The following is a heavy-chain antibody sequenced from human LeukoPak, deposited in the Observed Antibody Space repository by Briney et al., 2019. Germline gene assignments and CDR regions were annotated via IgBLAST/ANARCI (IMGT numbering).Heavy chain of an antibody. CDR1: GFTFSNYA. Sequence: GGSLRLSCAASGFTFSNYAMSWVRQAPGQGLDWVSAISDSGVTAYYADSVKGRFTISRDDSKSTLYLQMNSLRAEDTAVYYCANLNAPYWGNFDYWGREPWSPSPQ. J-gene: IGHJ4*02. V-gene: IGHV3-23*01. CDR2: ISDSGVTA. D-gene: IGHD3-16*01. CDR3: ANLNAPYWGNFDY.